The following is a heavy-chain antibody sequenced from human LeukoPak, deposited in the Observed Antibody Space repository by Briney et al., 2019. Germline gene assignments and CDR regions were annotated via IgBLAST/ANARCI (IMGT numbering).Heavy chain of an antibody. CDR2: MNPNSGNT. V-gene: IGHV1-8*03. D-gene: IGHD1-26*01. J-gene: IGHJ3*02. CDR1: GYTFTSYD. CDR3: ARNSGSSTNAFDI. Sequence: ASVKVSCKAPGYTFTSYDINWVGQATGQGLEWMGWMNPNSGNTGYAQKFQGRVTITRNTSISTAYMELSSLRSEDTAVYYCARNSGSSTNAFDIWGQGTMVTVSS.